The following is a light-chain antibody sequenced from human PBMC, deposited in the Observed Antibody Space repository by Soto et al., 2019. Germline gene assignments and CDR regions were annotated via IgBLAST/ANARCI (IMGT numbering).Light chain of an antibody. V-gene: IGKV1-5*03. Sequence: DIAMTQSPSTLSASVGDRVTITCRASHSVSSWLAWYQQKPGKAPKLLIYKASSSDSGVPSRFSGSGSGTVFTLTISRLQPDVFASYYCQHYNSYSWTFGQGTKVEIK. CDR3: QHYNSYSWT. CDR1: HSVSSW. CDR2: KAS. J-gene: IGKJ1*01.